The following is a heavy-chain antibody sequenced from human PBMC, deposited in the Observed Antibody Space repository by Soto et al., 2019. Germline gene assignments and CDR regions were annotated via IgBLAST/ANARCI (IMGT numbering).Heavy chain of an antibody. V-gene: IGHV4-59*01. D-gene: IGHD3-22*01. CDR1: GGSISSYY. CDR2: IYYSGST. Sequence: SETLSLTCTVSGGSISSYYWSWIRQPPGKGLEWIGYIYYSGSTNYNPSLKSRVTISVDTSKNQFSLKLSSVTAADTAVYYCGRENAGGPYYYDSSGYDYWGQGTLVTVSS. CDR3: GRENAGGPYYYDSSGYDY. J-gene: IGHJ4*02.